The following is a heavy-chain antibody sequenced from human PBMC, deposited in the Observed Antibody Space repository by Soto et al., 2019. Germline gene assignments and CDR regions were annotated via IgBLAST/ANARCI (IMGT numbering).Heavy chain of an antibody. Sequence: GGSLRLSCAASGFTVSNNYMSWVRQAPGKGLEWVSVIYSGGSTYYADSVKGRFTISRDNSKNTLFLQINSLRAEDTAVYYCARASGWYEGYFHHWGQGTLVTVSS. D-gene: IGHD6-19*01. V-gene: IGHV3-66*01. CDR1: GFTVSNNY. CDR2: IYSGGST. J-gene: IGHJ1*01. CDR3: ARASGWYEGYFHH.